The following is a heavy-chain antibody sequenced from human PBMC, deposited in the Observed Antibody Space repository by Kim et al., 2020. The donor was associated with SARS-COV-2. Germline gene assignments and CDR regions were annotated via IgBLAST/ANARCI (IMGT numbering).Heavy chain of an antibody. J-gene: IGHJ4*02. CDR2: IDGRGATT. CDR1: GFTFSNSP. V-gene: IGHV3-23*01. D-gene: IGHD5-12*01. Sequence: GGSLRLSCAASGFTFSNSPMSWVRQAPGKGLEWVSTIDGRGATTYYPSAVKGRITISRDNSKNTLYLQMNNLGDEYTAVYFCAKSGQLDYWGQGTLVTVSS. CDR3: AKSGQLDY.